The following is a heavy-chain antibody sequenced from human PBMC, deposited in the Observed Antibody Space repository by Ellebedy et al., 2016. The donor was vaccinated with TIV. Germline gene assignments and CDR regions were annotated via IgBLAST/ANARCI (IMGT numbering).Heavy chain of an antibody. CDR2: INHSGST. J-gene: IGHJ4*02. D-gene: IGHD3-22*01. CDR1: GGSFSGYY. Sequence: MPGGSLRLSCAVFGGSFSGYYWNWIRQPPGKGLEWIGEINHSGSTNYNPSLKSRVTVSVDTSKNQFSLKLSSVTAADTAVYYCAALYYYDSSGYVPDVTFEYWGQGTLVTVSS. V-gene: IGHV4-34*01. CDR3: AALYYYDSSGYVPDVTFEY.